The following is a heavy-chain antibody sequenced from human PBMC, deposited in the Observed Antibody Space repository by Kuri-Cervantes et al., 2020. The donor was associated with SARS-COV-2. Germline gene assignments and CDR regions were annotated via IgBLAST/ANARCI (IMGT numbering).Heavy chain of an antibody. CDR1: GGTFSSYT. J-gene: IGHJ6*02. V-gene: IGHV1-69*02. D-gene: IGHD2-8*01. CDR2: IIPILGIA. Sequence: SVKVSCKASGGTFSSYTISWVRQAPGQGLEWMGRIIPILGIANYAQKFQGRVTITADKSTSTAYMELSSLRSEDTAVYYCARIQDIVLMVYADYYYGMDVWGQGTTVTVSS. CDR3: ARIQDIVLMVYADYYYGMDV.